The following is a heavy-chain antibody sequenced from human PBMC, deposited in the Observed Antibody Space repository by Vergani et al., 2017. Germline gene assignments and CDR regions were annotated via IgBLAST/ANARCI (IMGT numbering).Heavy chain of an antibody. CDR3: ARDSSYCSSTSCYYYYYYYMDV. V-gene: IGHV3-30*19. Sequence: QVQLVESGGGVVQPGRSLRLSCAASGFSFSSFGFHWVRQAPGKGLEWVAFIHYDGSNKYYADSVKGRFTISRDNSKNTLYLQMNSLRAEDTAVYYCARDSSYCSSTSCYYYYYYYMDVWGKGTTVTVSS. D-gene: IGHD2-2*01. CDR2: IHYDGSNK. J-gene: IGHJ6*03. CDR1: GFSFSSFG.